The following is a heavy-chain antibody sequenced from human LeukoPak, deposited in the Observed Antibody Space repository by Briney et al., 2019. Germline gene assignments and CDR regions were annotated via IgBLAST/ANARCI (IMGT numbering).Heavy chain of an antibody. CDR3: ARDLLRSSSDY. Sequence: GGSLRLSCAASGFTFSNYGMHWVRQAPGKGLEWVAFIRSDGINKYHADSVKGRFTISRDNAKNSLYLQMNSLRAEDTAVYYCARDLLRSSSDYWGQGTLVTVSS. V-gene: IGHV3-30*02. CDR2: IRSDGINK. J-gene: IGHJ4*02. D-gene: IGHD6-13*01. CDR1: GFTFSNYG.